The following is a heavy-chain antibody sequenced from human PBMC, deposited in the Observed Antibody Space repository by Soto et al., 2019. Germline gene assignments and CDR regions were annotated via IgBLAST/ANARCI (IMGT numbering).Heavy chain of an antibody. V-gene: IGHV3-33*01. D-gene: IGHD1-26*01. J-gene: IGHJ4*02. Sequence: QVHLVESGGGVVQPGTSLRLSCAVSGFTFSNYGMHWVRQAPGKGLEWVAIIWDDGTNKFYADSVKGRFTISRDISRNTLYLQMNSLRAEDTAVYYCARREGYYFDSWGQGTLVTVSS. CDR1: GFTFSNYG. CDR2: IWDDGTNK. CDR3: ARREGYYFDS.